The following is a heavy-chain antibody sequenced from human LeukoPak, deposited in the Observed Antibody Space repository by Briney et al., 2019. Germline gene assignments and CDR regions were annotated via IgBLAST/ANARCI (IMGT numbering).Heavy chain of an antibody. CDR2: IYSGGST. V-gene: IGHV3-66*01. J-gene: IGHJ3*02. CDR1: GFTVSSNY. Sequence: QSGGSLRLSCAASGFTVSSNYMSWVRQAPGKGLEWVSVIYSGGSTYYADSVKGRFTISRDNSKNTLYLQMNSLRAEDTAVYYCARVLHLDAFDIWGQGTMVTVSS. CDR3: ARVLHLDAFDI. D-gene: IGHD1-26*01.